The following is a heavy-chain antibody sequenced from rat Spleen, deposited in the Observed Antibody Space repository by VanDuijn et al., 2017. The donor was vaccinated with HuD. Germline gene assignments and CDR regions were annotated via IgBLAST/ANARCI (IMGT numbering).Heavy chain of an antibody. Sequence: EVQLVESGGGLVQPGRSLKLSCAAPGFTFSDYYMAWVRQAPKKGLEWVASISYEGSSTYYRDSVKGRFTISRDNAKSTLYLQMDSLRSEDTATYYCARSLTNYCDGSYYWGQGVMVTVSS. CDR1: GFTFSDYY. CDR2: ISYEGSST. D-gene: IGHD1-12*02. V-gene: IGHV5-22*01. CDR3: ARSLTNYCDGSYY. J-gene: IGHJ2*01.